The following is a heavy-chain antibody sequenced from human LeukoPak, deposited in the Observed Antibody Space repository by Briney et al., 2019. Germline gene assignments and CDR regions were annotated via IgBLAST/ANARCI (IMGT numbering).Heavy chain of an antibody. D-gene: IGHD5-12*01. J-gene: IGHJ4*02. CDR3: ARTYSGYDGAYYFDY. V-gene: IGHV3-20*04. CDR2: INWNGGST. CDR1: GFTFDDYG. Sequence: GGSLRLSCAASGFTFDDYGMSWVRQAPGKGLEWVSGINWNGGSTGYADSVKGRFTTSRDNAKNSLYLQMNSLRAEDTALYYCARTYSGYDGAYYFDYWGQGTLVTVSS.